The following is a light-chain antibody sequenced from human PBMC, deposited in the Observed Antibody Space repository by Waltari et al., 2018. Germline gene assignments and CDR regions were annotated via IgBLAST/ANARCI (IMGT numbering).Light chain of an antibody. CDR3: QQANSFPYT. CDR1: QDISSW. CDR2: AAS. V-gene: IGKV1D-12*01. J-gene: IGKJ2*01. Sequence: DIQMTQSPSSVSASVGDRVTIACRANQDISSWLAWYQQQPGKAPKLLIYAASTLQSGVPSRFSGSGSGTNFTLTISSLQPEDFATYYCQQANSFPYTFDQGTKLEIK.